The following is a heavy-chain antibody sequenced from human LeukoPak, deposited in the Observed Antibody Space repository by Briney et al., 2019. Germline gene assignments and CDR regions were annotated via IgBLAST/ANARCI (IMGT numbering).Heavy chain of an antibody. Sequence: ASVKVSCKASGGTFSSYAISWVRQAPGQGLEWMGRIIPIFGIANYAQKFQGRVTITADKSTSTAYMELSSLRSEDTAVYYCARDCSGGSCYYSYWGQGTLVTVSS. CDR3: ARDCSGGSCYYSY. D-gene: IGHD2-15*01. CDR2: IIPIFGIA. CDR1: GGTFSSYA. J-gene: IGHJ4*02. V-gene: IGHV1-69*04.